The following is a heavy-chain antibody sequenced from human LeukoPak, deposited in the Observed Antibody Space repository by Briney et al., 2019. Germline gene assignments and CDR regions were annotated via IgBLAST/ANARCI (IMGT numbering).Heavy chain of an antibody. V-gene: IGHV3-7*05. CDR1: GFTFSSYW. D-gene: IGHD2-15*01. J-gene: IGHJ5*01. CDR3: AGDCSGGNCYRGVWFDS. Sequence: PGGSLRLSCAASGFTFSSYWMSWVRQAPGKGLEWVANIKQDESEKYYVDSVRGRFSISRDNAKNSLFLQMTSLTAEDTAVYYCAGDCSGGNCYRGVWFDSWGQGTLVTVSS. CDR2: IKQDESEK.